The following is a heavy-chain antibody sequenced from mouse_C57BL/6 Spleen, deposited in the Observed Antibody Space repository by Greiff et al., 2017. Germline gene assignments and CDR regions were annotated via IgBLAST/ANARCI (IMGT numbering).Heavy chain of an antibody. J-gene: IGHJ3*01. CDR3: ASRYSNYVLFAY. V-gene: IGHV1-81*01. D-gene: IGHD2-5*01. CDR1: GYTFTSYG. CDR2: IYPRSGNT. Sequence: VKLMESGAELARPGASVKLSCKASGYTFTSYGISWVKQRTGQGLEWIGEIYPRSGNTYYNEKFKGKATLTADKSSSTAYMELRSLTSEDSAVYFCASRYSNYVLFAYWGQGTLVTVSA.